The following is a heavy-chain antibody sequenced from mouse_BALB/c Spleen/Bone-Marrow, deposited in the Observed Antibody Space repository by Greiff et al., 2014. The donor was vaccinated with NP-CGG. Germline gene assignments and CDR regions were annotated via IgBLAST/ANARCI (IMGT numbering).Heavy chain of an antibody. CDR2: IWAGGST. Sequence: VKLMESGPGLVAPSQSLSITCTVSGFSLTSYGVHWVRQPPGKGLEWLGVIWAGGSTNYNSALMSRLSISNDNSKSQVFLKMNSLQADDTAMYYCASPIYYDYPLFAYWGQGTLVTVSA. V-gene: IGHV2-9*02. J-gene: IGHJ3*01. D-gene: IGHD2-4*01. CDR1: GFSLTSYG. CDR3: ASPIYYDYPLFAY.